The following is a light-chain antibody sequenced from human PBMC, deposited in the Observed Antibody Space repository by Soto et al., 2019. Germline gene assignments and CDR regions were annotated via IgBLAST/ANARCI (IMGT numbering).Light chain of an antibody. Sequence: EIVMTQSPATLYVSPGERATLSCRASQSVRSNLAWYQQKPGQAPRLLIYGASTRATGIPATFSGSGSGTQFTLTISSLQSEDFAVYYCQQYNNWPAITFGQGTRLEIK. CDR1: QSVRSN. J-gene: IGKJ5*01. CDR3: QQYNNWPAIT. CDR2: GAS. V-gene: IGKV3D-15*01.